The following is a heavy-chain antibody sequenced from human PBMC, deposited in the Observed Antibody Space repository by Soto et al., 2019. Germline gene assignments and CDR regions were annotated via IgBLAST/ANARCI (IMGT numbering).Heavy chain of an antibody. CDR3: AGDDVGLCDCDLEY. D-gene: IGHD2-21*01. Sequence: QVQLVEAGGGVVQPGRSLTLSFVVSGFTLSNYFIHWVRQTPYKGLEWVAWMSRDGNNAYYTDSVKGRFTISGDNCENTISVEMTSMRNEEPAVYYCAGDDVGLCDCDLEYWGQGTQVVVSS. CDR1: GFTLSNYF. V-gene: IGHV3-30*10. CDR2: MSRDGNNA. J-gene: IGHJ4*02.